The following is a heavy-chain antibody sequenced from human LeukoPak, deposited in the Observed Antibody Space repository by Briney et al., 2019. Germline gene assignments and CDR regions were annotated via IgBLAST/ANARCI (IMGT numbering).Heavy chain of an antibody. CDR3: AIDLTSGFDY. J-gene: IGHJ4*02. CDR1: GGSISSSSYY. D-gene: IGHD3-10*01. CDR2: IYYSGST. V-gene: IGHV4-39*01. Sequence: MASEALSLTCTVSGGSISSSSYYWGWIRPPPGKGLEWIVSIYYSGSTYYNPSLKSRVTISVDTSKNQFSLKLSSVTAADTAVYYCAIDLTSGFDYWGQGTLVTVSS.